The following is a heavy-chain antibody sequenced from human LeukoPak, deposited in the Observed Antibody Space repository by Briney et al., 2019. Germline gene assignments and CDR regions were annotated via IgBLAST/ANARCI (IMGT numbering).Heavy chain of an antibody. J-gene: IGHJ3*02. CDR3: AKGITLVRGVIISDAFDI. D-gene: IGHD3-10*01. CDR1: GFTFRSYA. V-gene: IGHV3-23*01. CDR2: ISSTGGIT. Sequence: PGGSLRLSWAASGFTFRSYAMSWVRQAPGKGLEWVSAISSTGGITYYVDSVKGRFTISRDNSKNTLYLQMSSLRVEDTAVYFCAKGITLVRGVIISDAFDIWGQGTLVSVSS.